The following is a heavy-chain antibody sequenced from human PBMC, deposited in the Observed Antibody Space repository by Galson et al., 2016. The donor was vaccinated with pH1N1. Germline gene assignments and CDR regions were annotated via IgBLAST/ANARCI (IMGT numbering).Heavy chain of an antibody. CDR2: VYPADSKT. D-gene: IGHD3-10*01. V-gene: IGHV5-51*03. CDR3: ARPSGSGSYDPLWY. CDR1: GYTSSNYW. J-gene: IGHJ4*02. Sequence: QSGAEVTKPGESLRLSCKGSGYTSSNYWVAWVRQMPGKGLEWIGIVYPADSKTKYSPSFRGQVTMSADKSISTAYLQWSSLKASDTATYFSARPSGSGSYDPLWYWGQGTLVTVSS.